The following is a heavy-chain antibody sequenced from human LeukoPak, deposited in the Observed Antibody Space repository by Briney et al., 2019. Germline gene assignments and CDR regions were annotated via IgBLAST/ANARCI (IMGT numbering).Heavy chain of an antibody. CDR2: IYYSGST. V-gene: IGHV4-59*01. CDR3: ARDQGGYSYGFDY. J-gene: IGHJ4*02. D-gene: IGHD5-18*01. CDR1: GGSISSYY. Sequence: SETLSLTCTVPGGSISSYYWSWIRQPPGKGLEWIGYIYYSGSTNYNPSLKTRVTISVDTSKNQFSLKLSSVTAADTAVYYCARDQGGYSYGFDYWGQGTLVTVSS.